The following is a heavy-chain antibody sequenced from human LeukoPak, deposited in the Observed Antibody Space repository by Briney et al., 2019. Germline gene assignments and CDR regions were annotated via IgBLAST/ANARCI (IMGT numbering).Heavy chain of an antibody. Sequence: GGSLRLSCAASGFTFSSYAMSWVRRAPGKGLEWVANIKQDGSEKYYVDSVKGRFTISRDNAKNSLYLQMNSLRAEDTAVYYCARDPLAAAEDYWGQGTLVTVSS. J-gene: IGHJ4*02. CDR1: GFTFSSYA. V-gene: IGHV3-7*01. CDR3: ARDPLAAAEDY. D-gene: IGHD6-13*01. CDR2: IKQDGSEK.